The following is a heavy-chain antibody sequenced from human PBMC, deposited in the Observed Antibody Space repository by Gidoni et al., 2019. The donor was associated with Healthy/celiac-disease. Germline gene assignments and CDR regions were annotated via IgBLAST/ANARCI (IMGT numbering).Heavy chain of an antibody. D-gene: IGHD6-13*01. CDR2: MNPNSGKP. CDR1: GYTFTSYD. V-gene: IGHV1-8*01. CDR3: ARGLVRRSLYTMRYNWFDP. Sequence: QVQLVQSGAEVKKPGASVKVSCKASGYTFTSYDTNWVRQATGQWLEWMGWMNPNSGKPGNEQKFHGRVSMTRNTSISTDYMGLSSLRSGDTAVYYCARGLVRRSLYTMRYNWFDPWGQGTLITVSS. J-gene: IGHJ5*02.